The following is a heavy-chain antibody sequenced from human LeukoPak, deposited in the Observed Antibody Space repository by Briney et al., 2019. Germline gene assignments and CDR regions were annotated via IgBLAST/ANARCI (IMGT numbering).Heavy chain of an antibody. V-gene: IGHV4-61*02. D-gene: IGHD3-10*01. Sequence: SQTLSLTCTVSGGSISSGSYYWSWIRQPAGKGLEWIGRIYTSGSTNYNPSLKSRVTISVDTSKNQFSLKLSSVTAADTAVYYCATWDYYGSGMSPDAFDIWGQGTMVTVSS. CDR3: ATWDYYGSGMSPDAFDI. CDR1: GGSISSGSYY. CDR2: IYTSGST. J-gene: IGHJ3*02.